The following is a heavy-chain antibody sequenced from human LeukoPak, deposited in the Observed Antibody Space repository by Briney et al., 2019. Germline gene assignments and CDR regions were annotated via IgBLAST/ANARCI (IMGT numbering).Heavy chain of an antibody. V-gene: IGHV1-2*02. Sequence: ASVKVSCKASGYTFTGYYMHWVRQAPGQGLEWMGWINPNSGGTNYAQKFQGRVTMTRDTSISTAYMELSRLRSDDTPVYYCARLTGQQLAHFDYWGQGTLVTVSS. CDR1: GYTFTGYY. CDR2: INPNSGGT. CDR3: ARLTGQQLAHFDY. J-gene: IGHJ4*02. D-gene: IGHD6-13*01.